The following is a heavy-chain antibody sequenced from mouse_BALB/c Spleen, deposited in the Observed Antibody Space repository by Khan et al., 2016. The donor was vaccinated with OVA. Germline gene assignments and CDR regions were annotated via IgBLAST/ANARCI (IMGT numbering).Heavy chain of an antibody. V-gene: IGHV14-4*02. CDR3: NSDYYGSVDY. D-gene: IGHD1-2*01. J-gene: IGHJ2*01. CDR2: IDPESGDT. Sequence: VQLQQPGAELVRSGASVKLSCTASGFNIKDYYINWVRQRPEQGLEWIGWIDPESGDTEYAPKIQGKATMTAATSSNTAYLQLRSLTSEDAAVYYCNSDYYGSVDYGGQGTTLTVSS. CDR1: GFNIKDYY.